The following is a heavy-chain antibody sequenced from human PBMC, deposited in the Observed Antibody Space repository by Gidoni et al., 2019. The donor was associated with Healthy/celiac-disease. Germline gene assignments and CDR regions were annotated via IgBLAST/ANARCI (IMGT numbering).Heavy chain of an antibody. Sequence: QVQLVESGGGVVQPGRSLRLSCAASGFTFSSYAMHWVRQAPGKGLEWVAVISYDGSNKYYADSVKGRFTISRDNSKNTLYLQMNSLRAEDTAVYYCARRPGDYWGQGTLVTVSS. CDR3: ARRPGDY. CDR1: GFTFSSYA. V-gene: IGHV3-30-3*01. J-gene: IGHJ4*02. CDR2: ISYDGSNK.